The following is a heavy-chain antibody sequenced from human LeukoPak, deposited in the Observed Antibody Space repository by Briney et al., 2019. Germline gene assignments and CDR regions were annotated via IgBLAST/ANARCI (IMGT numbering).Heavy chain of an antibody. V-gene: IGHV4-39*01. J-gene: IGHJ4*02. CDR3: ARQGKVGGYSYGIDY. CDR1: GGSISSSSYY. CDR2: IYYSGST. Sequence: SETLSLTCTVSGGSISSSSYYWGWIRPPPGKGLEWIGSIYYSGSTYYNPSLKSRVTISVDTSKNQFSLKLSSVTAADTAVYYCARQGKVGGYSYGIDYWGQGTLVTVS. D-gene: IGHD5-18*01.